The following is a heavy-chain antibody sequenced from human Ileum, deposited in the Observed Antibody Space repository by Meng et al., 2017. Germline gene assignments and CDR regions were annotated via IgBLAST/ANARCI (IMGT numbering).Heavy chain of an antibody. V-gene: IGHV4-4*02. CDR2: MNLGGSP. Sequence: QVRRQESGPGLGGPSGTLSLTCAVSGRSISSSGWWSWVRQPPGKGLEWIAEMNLGGSPNYNPSLKSRVTMSVDKSNDHLSLQLTSVAAADTAVYYCAHIFDSWGQGTLVTVSS. CDR3: AHIFDS. CDR1: GRSISSSGW. J-gene: IGHJ4*02.